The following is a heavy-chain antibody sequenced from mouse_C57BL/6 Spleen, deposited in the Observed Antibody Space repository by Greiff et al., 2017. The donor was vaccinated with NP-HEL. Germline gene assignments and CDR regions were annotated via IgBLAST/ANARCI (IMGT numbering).Heavy chain of an antibody. CDR2: IHPNSGST. D-gene: IGHD2-3*01. J-gene: IGHJ4*01. V-gene: IGHV1-64*01. CDR3: ARAGDGYHYAMDY. CDR1: GYTFTSYW. Sequence: QVQLQQPGAELVKPGASVKLSCKASGYTFTSYWTHWVKQRPGQGLEWIGMIHPNSGSTNYNEKFKSKATLTVDKSSSTAYMQLSSLTSEDSAVYYCARAGDGYHYAMDYWGQGTSVTVSS.